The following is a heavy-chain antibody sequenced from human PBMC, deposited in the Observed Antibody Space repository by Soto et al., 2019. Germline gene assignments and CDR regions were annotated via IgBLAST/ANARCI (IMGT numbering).Heavy chain of an antibody. V-gene: IGHV4-61*01. CDR2: IYYSGPT. D-gene: IGHD4-4*01. Sequence: PSETLSLTCTVSGGSVSRDSNFWSWIRQPPGKGLEWIGYIYYSGPTRYNPSLESRVTISIDSSKNQVSLNLTSVTAADTAVYYCVRGYSHYAHWGRGTLVTVSS. J-gene: IGHJ4*02. CDR1: GGSVSRDSNF. CDR3: VRGYSHYAH.